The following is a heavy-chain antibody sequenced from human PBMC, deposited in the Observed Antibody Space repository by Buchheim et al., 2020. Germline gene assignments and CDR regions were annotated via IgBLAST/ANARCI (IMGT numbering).Heavy chain of an antibody. V-gene: IGHV5-51*01. J-gene: IGHJ4*02. CDR2: IFPGDSDT. Sequence: EVQLVQSGAEVKKPGDSLKISCQVSGYSFTSFWIGWVRQMPGRGLEWMGIIFPGDSDTKYSPSFQGQVTISADKSISTAYLQWSSLKASDTAMYYCARQAGYCSSTSCYRYPDYWGQGTL. CDR1: GYSFTSFW. CDR3: ARQAGYCSSTSCYRYPDY. D-gene: IGHD2-2*01.